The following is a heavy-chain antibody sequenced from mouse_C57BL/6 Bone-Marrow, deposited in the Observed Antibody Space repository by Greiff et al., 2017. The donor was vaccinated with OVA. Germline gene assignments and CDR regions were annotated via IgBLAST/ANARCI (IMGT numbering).Heavy chain of an antibody. J-gene: IGHJ3*01. D-gene: IGHD2-4*01. V-gene: IGHV5-17*01. Sequence: EVKVVESGGGLVKPGGSLKLSCAASGFTFSDYGMHWVRQAPEKGLEWVAYISSGSSTIYYADTVKGRFTISRDNAKNTLFLQMTSLRSEDTAMYYCARDGYDYVWFAYWGQGTLVTVSA. CDR2: ISSGSSTI. CDR1: GFTFSDYG. CDR3: ARDGYDYVWFAY.